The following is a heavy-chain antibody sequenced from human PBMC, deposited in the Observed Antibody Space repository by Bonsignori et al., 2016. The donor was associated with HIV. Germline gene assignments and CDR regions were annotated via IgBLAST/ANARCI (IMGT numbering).Heavy chain of an antibody. D-gene: IGHD3-3*01. CDR3: ARHPNDFWSGYYFY. CDR2: ISAYNGNT. Sequence: ASVKVSCKASGYTFTSYGISWVRQAPGQGLEWMGWISAYNGNTNYAQKLQGRVTMTTDTSTSTAYMELRSLRSDDTAVYYCARHPNDFWSGYYFYWGQGTLVTVSS. CDR1: GYTFTSYG. J-gene: IGHJ4*02. V-gene: IGHV1-18*01.